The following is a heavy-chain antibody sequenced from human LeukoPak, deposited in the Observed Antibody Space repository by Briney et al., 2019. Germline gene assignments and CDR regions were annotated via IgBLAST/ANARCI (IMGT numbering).Heavy chain of an antibody. CDR3: ARDQGDLEMTTAFDY. J-gene: IGHJ4*02. CDR1: GGSISSNNSY. Sequence: PSETLSLTCIVSGGSISSNNSYWGWIRQSPGKGLEWIGSIYYSGSTYYNPSLKSRVTISVDTSKHQFSLKLSSVTAADTAVYYCARDQGDLEMTTAFDYWGQGTLVTVSS. V-gene: IGHV4-39*07. D-gene: IGHD4-17*01. CDR2: IYYSGST.